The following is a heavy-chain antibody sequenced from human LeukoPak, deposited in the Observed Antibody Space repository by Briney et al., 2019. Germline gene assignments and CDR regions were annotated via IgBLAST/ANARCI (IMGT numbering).Heavy chain of an antibody. Sequence: GGSLRLSCVASGFSFTSYAMSWVRQAPARGLEWVSSLRGNDDTFYADSVKGRFTISRDNSKNTLYLQMNSLRAEDTAVYYCAKGDVLRFLEWFYYDYWGQGTLVTVSS. V-gene: IGHV3-23*01. CDR1: GFSFTSYA. CDR2: LRGNDDT. D-gene: IGHD3-3*01. J-gene: IGHJ4*02. CDR3: AKGDVLRFLEWFYYDY.